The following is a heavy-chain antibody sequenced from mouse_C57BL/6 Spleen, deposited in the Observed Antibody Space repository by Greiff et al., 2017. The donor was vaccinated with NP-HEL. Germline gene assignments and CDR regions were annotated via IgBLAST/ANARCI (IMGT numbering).Heavy chain of an antibody. Sequence: VQLQQSGPELVKPGASVKISCKASGYSFTDYNMNWVKQSNGKSLEWIGVINPNYGTTSYNQKFKGKATLTVDKSSSTAYMQLNSLTSEDCAVYYCAYYFGSSKRYLDVWGKGTTVTVSS. D-gene: IGHD1-1*01. J-gene: IGHJ1*03. CDR2: INPNYGTT. V-gene: IGHV1-39*01. CDR1: GYSFTDYN. CDR3: AYYFGSSKRYLDV.